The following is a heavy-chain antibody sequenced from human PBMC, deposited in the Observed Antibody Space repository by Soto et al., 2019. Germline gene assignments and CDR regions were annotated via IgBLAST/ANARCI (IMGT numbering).Heavy chain of an antibody. CDR2: IIPIFGTA. V-gene: IGHV1-69*01. CDR1: GGTFSSYA. Sequence: QVQLVQSGAEVKKPGSSVKVSCKASGGTFSSYAISWVRQAPGQGLEWMGGIIPIFGTANYAQKFQGRVTITADASTSTAYMELISLRSEDTAVYYCARASAIAAAGDYYYDMDVWGQGTTVTVSS. CDR3: ARASAIAAAGDYYYDMDV. J-gene: IGHJ6*02. D-gene: IGHD6-13*01.